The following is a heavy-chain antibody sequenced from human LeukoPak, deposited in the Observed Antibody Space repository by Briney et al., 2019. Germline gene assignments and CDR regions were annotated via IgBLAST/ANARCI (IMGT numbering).Heavy chain of an antibody. CDR1: GFTFSSYS. D-gene: IGHD3-22*01. V-gene: IGHV3-15*01. J-gene: IGHJ4*02. CDR2: IKSKTDGGTT. CDR3: TTEPITMIFFSTRH. Sequence: PGGSLRLSCAASGFTFSSYSMNWVRQAPGKGLEWVGRIKSKTDGGTTDYAAPVKGRFTISRDDSKNTLYLQMNSLKTEDTAVYYCTTEPITMIFFSTRHWGQGTLVTVSS.